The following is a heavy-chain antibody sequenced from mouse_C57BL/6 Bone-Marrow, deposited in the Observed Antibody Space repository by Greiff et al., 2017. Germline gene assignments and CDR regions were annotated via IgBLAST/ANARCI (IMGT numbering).Heavy chain of an antibody. Sequence: VQLQQPGAELVKPGASVKMSCKASGYTFTSYWITWVKQRPGQGLEWIGDIYPGSGSTNYNEKFKSKATLTVDTSSSTAYMQLSSLTSEDSAVYYCAIPYYGSSWAMDYWGQGTSVTVSS. D-gene: IGHD1-1*01. CDR1: GYTFTSYW. CDR3: AIPYYGSSWAMDY. J-gene: IGHJ4*01. CDR2: IYPGSGST. V-gene: IGHV1-55*01.